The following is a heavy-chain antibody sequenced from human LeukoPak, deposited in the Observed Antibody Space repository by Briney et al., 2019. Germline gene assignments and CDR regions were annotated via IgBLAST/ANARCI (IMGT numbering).Heavy chain of an antibody. CDR2: ISTTGGTT. V-gene: IGHV3-23*01. CDR3: ATYRQVLLPFES. D-gene: IGHD2-8*02. Sequence: GGSLRLSCAASGLTFSSYGMSWVRQAPGRGLEWVSAISTTGGTTYYADSVRGRFTISRDNSRNTLYLQMNSLRAEDTAIYYCATYRQVLLPFESWGQGTLVTVSS. J-gene: IGHJ4*02. CDR1: GLTFSSYG.